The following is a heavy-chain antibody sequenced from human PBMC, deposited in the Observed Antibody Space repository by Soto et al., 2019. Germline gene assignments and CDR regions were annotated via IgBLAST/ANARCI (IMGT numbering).Heavy chain of an antibody. V-gene: IGHV2-5*02. CDR2: IYWDDDK. CDR1: GFSLSTSGVG. J-gene: IGHJ3*02. D-gene: IGHD3-22*01. CDR3: ARATLNYYDSSDYAFVI. Sequence: QITLKESGPTLVKPTQTLTLTCTFSGFSLSTSGVGVGWIRQPPGKALEWLALIYWDDDKRYSPSLKCRLTITKDTSKNQVVLTMTNMDPVDTATYYCARATLNYYDSSDYAFVIWGQGTMVTVSS.